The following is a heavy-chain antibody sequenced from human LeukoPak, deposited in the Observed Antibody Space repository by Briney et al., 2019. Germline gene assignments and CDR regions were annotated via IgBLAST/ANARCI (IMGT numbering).Heavy chain of an antibody. D-gene: IGHD3-3*01. J-gene: IGHJ6*03. CDR2: ISSSSSYI. Sequence: GGSQRLSCAASGFTFSSYSMNWVRQAPGKGLEWVSSISSSSSYIYYADSVKGRFTISRDNAKNSLYLQMDSLRAEDTAVYYCARDRKYYDFWSGYYPYYYYYYMDVWGKGTTVTVSS. CDR3: ARDRKYYDFWSGYYPYYYYYYMDV. CDR1: GFTFSSYS. V-gene: IGHV3-21*01.